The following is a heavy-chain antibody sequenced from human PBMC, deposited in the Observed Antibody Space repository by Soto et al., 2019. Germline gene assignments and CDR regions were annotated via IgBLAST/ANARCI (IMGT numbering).Heavy chain of an antibody. D-gene: IGHD3-22*01. Sequence: QVQLVQSGAEVKKPGSSVKVSCKASGGTFSSYAISWVRQAPGQGLEWMGGIIPIFGTANYAQKFQGRVTITADNSTRTAYMELSSLRSEDTAVYYCARTSLYYDSSGYYSFDYWGQGTLVTVSS. J-gene: IGHJ4*02. CDR1: GGTFSSYA. V-gene: IGHV1-69*06. CDR2: IIPIFGTA. CDR3: ARTSLYYDSSGYYSFDY.